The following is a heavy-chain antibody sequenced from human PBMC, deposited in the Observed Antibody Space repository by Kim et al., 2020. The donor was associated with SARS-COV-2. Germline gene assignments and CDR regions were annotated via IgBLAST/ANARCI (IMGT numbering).Heavy chain of an antibody. D-gene: IGHD3-10*01. Sequence: TSYEKKFQGRVTMTRDTSTSTVYMELSSLRSEDTAVYYCARASYYYGWFDPWGQGTLVTVSS. CDR3: ARASYYYGWFDP. CDR2: T. J-gene: IGHJ5*02. V-gene: IGHV1-46*03.